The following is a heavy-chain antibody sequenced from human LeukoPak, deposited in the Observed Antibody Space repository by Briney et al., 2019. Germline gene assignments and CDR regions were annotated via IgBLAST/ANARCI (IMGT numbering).Heavy chain of an antibody. V-gene: IGHV3-23*01. J-gene: IGHJ3*02. D-gene: IGHD4/OR15-4a*01. CDR1: GFTFGSDA. CDR2: ISGSGGST. CDR3: AKDLRGAGFDI. Sequence: VGSLRLSRAASGFTFGSDAMSSVRHAPRKGLGWVSAISGSGGSTYYADSVKGRFTISRDNSKNTLYLQMNSLRAEDTAVYYCAKDLRGAGFDIWGQGTMVTASS.